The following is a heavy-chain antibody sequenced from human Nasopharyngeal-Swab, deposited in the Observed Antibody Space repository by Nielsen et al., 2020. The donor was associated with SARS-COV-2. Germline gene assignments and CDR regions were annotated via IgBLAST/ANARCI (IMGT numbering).Heavy chain of an antibody. Sequence: GESLKISCAASGFTLSSYALNWVRQAPGKGLEWVSHISVDGRSTYYADSVNGRFTISRDNSKNTLYLQMNSLRAEDTSLYFCAKDWRYGGGYWGQGTLVTVSS. J-gene: IGHJ4*02. CDR3: AKDWRYGGGY. V-gene: IGHV3-23*01. CDR1: GFTLSSYA. CDR2: ISVDGRST. D-gene: IGHD4/OR15-4a*01.